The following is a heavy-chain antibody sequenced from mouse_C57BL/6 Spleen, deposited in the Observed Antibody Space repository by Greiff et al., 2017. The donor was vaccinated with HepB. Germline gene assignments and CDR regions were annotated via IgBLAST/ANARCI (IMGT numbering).Heavy chain of an antibody. CDR1: GFTFSDYY. V-gene: IGHV5-16*01. CDR2: INYDGSST. Sequence: EVMLVESEGGLVQPGSSMKLSCTASGFTFSDYYMAWVRQVPEKGLEWVANINYDGSSTYYLDSLKSRFIISRDNAKNILYLQMSSLKSEDTATYYCARGEWMDYWGQGTSVTVSS. CDR3: ARGEWMDY. J-gene: IGHJ4*01.